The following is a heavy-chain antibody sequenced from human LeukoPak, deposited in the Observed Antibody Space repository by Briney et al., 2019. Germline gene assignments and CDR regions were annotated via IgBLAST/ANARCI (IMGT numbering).Heavy chain of an antibody. J-gene: IGHJ4*02. D-gene: IGHD3-22*01. CDR1: GYTFTSYD. V-gene: IGHV1-8*01. CDR3: ARGLPTDYYDSSGYPDY. Sequence: GASVKVSCKASGYTFTSYDINWVRQATGQGLEWMGWMNPNSGNTGYAQKFQGRVTMTRNTSISTAYMELSSLRSEDTAVYYCARGLPTDYYDSSGYPDYWGQGTLVTVSS. CDR2: MNPNSGNT.